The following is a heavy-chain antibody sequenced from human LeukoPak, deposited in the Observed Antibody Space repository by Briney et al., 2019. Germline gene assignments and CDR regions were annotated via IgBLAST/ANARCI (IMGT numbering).Heavy chain of an antibody. CDR2: IYYGGIT. Sequence: SGTLSFTRTVSSGSISSSSYYWGWFRQPPGKRLGWIESIYYGGITYHNPSPKTRVTISVATSKNQCSLRLSSVTAEDSAVYYCARRGYSYGTWGQGTLVTVSS. V-gene: IGHV4-39*01. CDR3: ARRGYSYGT. J-gene: IGHJ5*02. D-gene: IGHD5-18*01. CDR1: SGSISSSSYY.